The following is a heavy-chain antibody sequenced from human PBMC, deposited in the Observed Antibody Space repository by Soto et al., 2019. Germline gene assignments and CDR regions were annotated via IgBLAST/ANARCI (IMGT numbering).Heavy chain of an antibody. CDR1: GGTFSSYA. J-gene: IGHJ6*02. D-gene: IGHD1-26*01. Sequence: SVKVSCKASGGTFSSYAISWVRQAPGQGLEWMGGIIPIFGTANYAQKFQGRVTITADESTSTAYMELSSLRSEDTAVYYCARGGYSGSYFYYYGMDVWGQGTTVTVSS. CDR3: ARGGYSGSYFYYYGMDV. CDR2: IIPIFGTA. V-gene: IGHV1-69*13.